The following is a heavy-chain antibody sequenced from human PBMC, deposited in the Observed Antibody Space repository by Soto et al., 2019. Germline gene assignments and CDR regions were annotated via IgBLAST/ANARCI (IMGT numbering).Heavy chain of an antibody. J-gene: IGHJ6*02. Sequence: GGSLRLSCAASGFTFSSYGMHWVRQAPGKGLEWVAVISYDGSNKYYADSVKGRFTISRDNSKNTLYLQMNSLRAEDTAVYYCAKEGIAVLYGMDVWAQGTTVNVSS. CDR1: GFTFSSYG. CDR3: AKEGIAVLYGMDV. D-gene: IGHD2-21*01. CDR2: ISYDGSNK. V-gene: IGHV3-30*18.